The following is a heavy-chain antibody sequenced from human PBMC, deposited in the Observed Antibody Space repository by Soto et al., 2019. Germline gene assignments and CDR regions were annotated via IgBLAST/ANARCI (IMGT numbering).Heavy chain of an antibody. V-gene: IGHV1-69*17. Sequence: QVQLVQSGAEVKKPASSVKVSCKASGGTSRSLSITWVRQAPGQGLEWMGGITPLFGIPNYPQKFQGRLTITADKSTGTAYLELSSLRSEDTTVYYCARDTHSAGGWFDTWGRGTLVTVSS. CDR1: GGTSRSLS. CDR3: ARDTHSAGGWFDT. D-gene: IGHD2-15*01. CDR2: ITPLFGIP. J-gene: IGHJ5*02.